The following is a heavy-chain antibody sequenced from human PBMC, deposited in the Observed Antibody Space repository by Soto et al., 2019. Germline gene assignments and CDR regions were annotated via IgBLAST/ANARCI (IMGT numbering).Heavy chain of an antibody. D-gene: IGHD3-10*01. CDR3: TTDFMHRGRPDHYYDGMDV. CDR2: IKSKTDGGTT. J-gene: IGHJ6*02. CDR1: GFTFSNAW. V-gene: IGHV3-15*01. Sequence: GGSLRLSCAASGFTFSNAWMSWVRQAPGKGLEWVGRIKSKTDGGTTDYAAPVKGRFTISRDDSKNTLYLQMNSLKTEDTAVYYCTTDFMHRGRPDHYYDGMDVWGQGTTVTVSS.